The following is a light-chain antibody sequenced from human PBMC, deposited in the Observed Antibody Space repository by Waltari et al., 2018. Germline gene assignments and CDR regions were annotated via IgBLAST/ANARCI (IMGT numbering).Light chain of an antibody. CDR2: GAS. V-gene: IGKV3-20*01. J-gene: IGKJ1*01. Sequence: DIVLTQSPGTLSLSPGERATLSYRASQSVSRWLAWYQQKPGQPPRLLIYGASSRANGIPDRFSGSESGTDFSLTISRLEPEDSAVYYCQKYGTLPATFGQGTKVEVK. CDR3: QKYGTLPAT. CDR1: QSVSRW.